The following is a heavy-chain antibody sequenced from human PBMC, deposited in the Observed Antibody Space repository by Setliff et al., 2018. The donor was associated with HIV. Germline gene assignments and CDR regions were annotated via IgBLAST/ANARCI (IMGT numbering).Heavy chain of an antibody. CDR2: ISPYNGNT. Sequence: ASVKVSCKASGYSFTSYGINWVRQAPGQGLEWMGWISPYNGNTDYAQNFQGRVTMTTDTSTSTVYMELRSLVSDDTAVYYCARGVLITFGYQNWFDPWGQGTLVTVSS. J-gene: IGHJ5*02. D-gene: IGHD3-16*01. CDR3: ARGVLITFGYQNWFDP. CDR1: GYSFTSYG. V-gene: IGHV1-18*01.